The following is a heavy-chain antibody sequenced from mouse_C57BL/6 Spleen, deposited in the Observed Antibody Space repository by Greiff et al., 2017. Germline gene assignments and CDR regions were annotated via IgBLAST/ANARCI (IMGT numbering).Heavy chain of an antibody. D-gene: IGHD1-1*01. Sequence: EVKLQESGGGLVQPGGSLSLSCAASGFTFTDYYFSWVRQPSGRALEWLGFIRNKANGYTTEYSASVKGRFTISRDNSQSILYLQMNALRAEDSATYYCARYNYNCSRGYFDVWGKGTTVTVSS. J-gene: IGHJ1*03. CDR3: ARYNYNCSRGYFDV. CDR2: IRNKANGYTT. V-gene: IGHV7-3*01. CDR1: GFTFTDYY.